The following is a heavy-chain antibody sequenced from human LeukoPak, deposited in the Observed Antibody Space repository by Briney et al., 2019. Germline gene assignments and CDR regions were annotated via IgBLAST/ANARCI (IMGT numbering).Heavy chain of an antibody. J-gene: IGHJ4*02. CDR2: INSDGSVT. CDR1: GFTVSSYW. CDR3: ARNYGDFDY. Sequence: GGSLRLSFAAPGFTVSSYWMDSVRQAPGKGLVLGSRINSDGSVTSYADSVKGRFSLSRDNAKNTLYLQMNRLRAEDTAVYYCARNYGDFDYWGQGTLVTVSP. V-gene: IGHV3-74*01. D-gene: IGHD4-17*01.